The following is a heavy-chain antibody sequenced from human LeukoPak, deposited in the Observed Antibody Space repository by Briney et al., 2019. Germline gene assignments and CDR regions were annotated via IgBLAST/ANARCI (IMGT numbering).Heavy chain of an antibody. D-gene: IGHD2-15*01. J-gene: IGHJ5*02. CDR2: INHSGST. Sequence: PSETLSLTCAVYGGSFSGYYWSWIRQPPGKGLEWIGEINHSGSTNYNPSLKSRVTISVDTSKNQFSLKLSSVTAADTAVYYCARETGVVVAATNPFTWGQGTLVTVSS. CDR3: ARETGVVVAATNPFT. CDR1: GGSFSGYY. V-gene: IGHV4-34*01.